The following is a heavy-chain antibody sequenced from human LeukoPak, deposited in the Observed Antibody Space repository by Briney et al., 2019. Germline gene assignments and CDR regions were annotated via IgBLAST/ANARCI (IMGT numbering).Heavy chain of an antibody. V-gene: IGHV3-48*03. D-gene: IGHD6-13*01. J-gene: IGHJ4*02. CDR2: ISSSGSTI. CDR1: GFTFSSYE. Sequence: GGSLRLSCAASGFTFSSYEMKWVRQAPGKGLEWVSYISSSGSTIYYADSVKGRFSISRDNAKNSLYLQMNSLRAEDTAVYYCARDRTSGSSSGHWGQGTLVTVSS. CDR3: ARDRTSGSSSGH.